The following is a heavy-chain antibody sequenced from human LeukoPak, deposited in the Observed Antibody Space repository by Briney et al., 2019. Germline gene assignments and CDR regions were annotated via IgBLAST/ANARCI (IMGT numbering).Heavy chain of an antibody. Sequence: ASVKVSCKASGYTFTSYYMHWVRQAPGQGLEWMGIINPSGGSTSYARKFQGRVTMTRDTSTSTVYMELSSLRSEDTAVYYCARDQGDIVVVPAAIDYWGQGTLVTVSS. D-gene: IGHD2-2*01. J-gene: IGHJ4*02. CDR1: GYTFTSYY. V-gene: IGHV1-46*01. CDR3: ARDQGDIVVVPAAIDY. CDR2: INPSGGST.